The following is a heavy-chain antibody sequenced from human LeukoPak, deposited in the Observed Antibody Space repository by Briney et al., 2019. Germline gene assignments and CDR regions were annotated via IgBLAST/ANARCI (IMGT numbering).Heavy chain of an antibody. CDR3: TRSPLHVGPHDY. CDR1: GFTFTDHN. J-gene: IGHJ4*02. V-gene: IGHV3-72*01. Sequence: GGSLRLSCTGSGFTFTDHNMDWVSQAPGKGLEWVGRITSKADSYTTEYATSVKGRFTVSGNTLKNSLYLQMNSLKTEDTAVYYCTRSPLHVGPHDYWGQGTLVTVSS. D-gene: IGHD1-26*01. CDR2: ITSKADSYTT.